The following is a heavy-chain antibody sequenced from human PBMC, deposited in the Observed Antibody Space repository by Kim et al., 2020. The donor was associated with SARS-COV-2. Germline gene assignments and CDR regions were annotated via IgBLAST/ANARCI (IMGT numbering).Heavy chain of an antibody. CDR1: GFTVSSNY. J-gene: IGHJ6*02. V-gene: IGHV3-53*04. CDR2: IYSGGST. Sequence: GGSLRLSCAASGFTVSSNYMSWVRQAPGKGLEWVSVIYSGGSTYYADSVKGRFTISRHNSKNTLYLQMNSLRAEDTAVYYCARDRGTKDYYYYGMDVWGQGTTVTDSS. CDR3: ARDRGTKDYYYYGMDV. D-gene: IGHD3-16*01.